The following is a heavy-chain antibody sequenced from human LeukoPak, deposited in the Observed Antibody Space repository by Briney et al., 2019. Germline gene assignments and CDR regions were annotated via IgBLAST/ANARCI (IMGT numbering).Heavy chain of an antibody. CDR1: GFTFSNYW. J-gene: IGHJ4*02. V-gene: IGHV3-7*01. CDR3: AIDRQIAY. Sequence: GGSLRLSCAASGFTFSNYWLTWVRQAPGQGLEWVANIKQDGSEKHYVDSVKGRFTISRDNAKNSLYLQMNSLRAEDTAVYYCAIDRQIAYWGQGTLVTVSS. CDR2: IKQDGSEK.